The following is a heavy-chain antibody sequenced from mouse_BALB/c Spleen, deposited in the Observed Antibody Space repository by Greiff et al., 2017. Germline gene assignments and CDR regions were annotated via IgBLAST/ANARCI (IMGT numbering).Heavy chain of an antibody. V-gene: IGHV5-6-4*01. CDR1: GFTFSSYT. CDR2: ISSGGSYT. CDR3: TRVLTGTDYFDY. D-gene: IGHD4-1*01. Sequence: EVHLVESGGGLVKPGGSLKLSCAASGFTFSSYTMSWVRQTPEKRLEWVATISSGGSYTYYPDSVKGRFTISRDNAKNTLYLQMSSLKSEDTAMYYCTRVLTGTDYFDYWGQGTTLTVSS. J-gene: IGHJ2*01.